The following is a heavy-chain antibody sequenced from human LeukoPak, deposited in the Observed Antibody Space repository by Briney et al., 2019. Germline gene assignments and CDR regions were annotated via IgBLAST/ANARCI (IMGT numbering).Heavy chain of an antibody. CDR3: ARMGTGWDNWFDP. J-gene: IGHJ5*02. CDR2: IYYTGNT. V-gene: IGHV4-59*01. D-gene: IGHD6-19*01. CDR1: GGFISSFY. Sequence: SETLALTCTVSGGFISSFYWSWIGQPPGKGLEWIGYIYYTGNTNYNPSLKSRVTISVDTSKNQFSLNLISVTAADAAVYYCARMGTGWDNWFDPWGQGTLVTVSS.